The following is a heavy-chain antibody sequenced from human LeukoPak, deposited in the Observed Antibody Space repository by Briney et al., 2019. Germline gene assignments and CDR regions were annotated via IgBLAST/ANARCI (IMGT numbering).Heavy chain of an antibody. Sequence: SETLSLTCTVSGYSISSGYYWGWIRQPPGKGLEWIGTIYHSGSTYYNPSLKSRVTISVDTSKNQLSLKLTSVTAADTAVYYCARVMGYCSSTICYRYYCYYWGQGTLVTVPS. CDR2: IYHSGST. D-gene: IGHD2-2*01. J-gene: IGHJ4*02. CDR1: GYSISSGYY. V-gene: IGHV4-38-2*02. CDR3: ARVMGYCSSTICYRYYCYY.